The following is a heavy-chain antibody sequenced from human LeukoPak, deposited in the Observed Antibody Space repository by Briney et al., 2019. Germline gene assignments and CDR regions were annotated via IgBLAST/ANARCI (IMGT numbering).Heavy chain of an antibody. J-gene: IGHJ4*02. CDR1: GFTFSSYA. CDR2: ITDSGGTT. CDR3: AKGRCSRTIGSFEN. V-gene: IGHV3-23*01. Sequence: GGSLRLSCAASGFTFSSYAMNWVRQAPGKGLEWVSTITDSGGTTSYADSVKGRFTISRDNYKTTLYLQMNSLRAEDTALYYCAKGRCSRTIGSFENWGQGTLVTVSS. D-gene: IGHD2-2*01.